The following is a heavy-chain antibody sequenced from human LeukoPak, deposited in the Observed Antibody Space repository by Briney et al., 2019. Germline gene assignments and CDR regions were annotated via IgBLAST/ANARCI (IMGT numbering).Heavy chain of an antibody. Sequence: QPGGSLRLSCAASGFTFSTYGMHWVRQAPGKGLEWVAFIRYDGSNKYCADFVKGRFTISRDNSKNTLYLQMNSLRSEDTAVYYCAKDYSGSYPYYYYYYYMDVWGKGTTVTISS. CDR3: AKDYSGSYPYYYYYYYMDV. J-gene: IGHJ6*03. CDR1: GFTFSTYG. CDR2: IRYDGSNK. D-gene: IGHD1-26*01. V-gene: IGHV3-30*02.